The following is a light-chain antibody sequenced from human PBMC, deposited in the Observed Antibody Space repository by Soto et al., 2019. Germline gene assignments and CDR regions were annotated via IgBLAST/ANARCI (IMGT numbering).Light chain of an antibody. CDR2: RNN. V-gene: IGLV1-47*01. J-gene: IGLJ3*02. CDR1: SSNIGSNY. CDR3: AAWDDSLSGWV. Sequence: QSVLTQPPSASGTPGQRVTISCSGSSSNIGSNYVYWYQQLPGTAPKLLIYRNNQRSSGVPDRFSGSKSGTSASLAISGLRSEDEAEYYCAAWDDSLSGWVFGGGTKLTVL.